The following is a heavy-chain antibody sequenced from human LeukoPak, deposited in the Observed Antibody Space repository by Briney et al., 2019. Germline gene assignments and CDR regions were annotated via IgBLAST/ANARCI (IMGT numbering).Heavy chain of an antibody. CDR2: ISNSGGGT. J-gene: IGHJ4*02. CDR3: AKEFGSDYFDY. V-gene: IGHV3-23*01. Sequence: GGSLRLSCAASGFTFSSYAMTWVRQAPGKGLEWVSAISNSGGGTYYADSVKGRFTISRDNSKNTLYLQMNSLRAEDTAVYFCAKEFGSDYFDYWGQGTLVTVSS. D-gene: IGHD2-21*01. CDR1: GFTFSSYA.